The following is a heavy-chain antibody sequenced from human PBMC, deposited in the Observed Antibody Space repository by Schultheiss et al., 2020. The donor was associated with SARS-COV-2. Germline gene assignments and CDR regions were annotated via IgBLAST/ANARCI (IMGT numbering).Heavy chain of an antibody. V-gene: IGHV4-59*12. J-gene: IGHJ6*02. CDR2: TSYSGST. Sequence: SQTLSLTCTASGDSISSYYWSWIRQPPGKGLEWIGHTSYSGSTDYNPSLKSRVTISVDTSKNQFSLKLSSVTAADTAVYYCARDGYSYGPYGMDVWGQGTTVTVSS. CDR1: GDSISSYY. D-gene: IGHD5-18*01. CDR3: ARDGYSYGPYGMDV.